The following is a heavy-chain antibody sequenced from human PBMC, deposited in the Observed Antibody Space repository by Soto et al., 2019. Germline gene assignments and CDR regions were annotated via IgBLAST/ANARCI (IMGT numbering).Heavy chain of an antibody. D-gene: IGHD6-6*01. J-gene: IGHJ6*02. CDR3: ARPRSFPFVFYYDGRDV. CDR2: IYPGDSDT. Sequence: GESLKISCQGSGYSFASYWIGWVRQMPGKDLEWMGIIYPGDSDTRYSPSFQGQVTISADKSLRTAYLQWTSLKASDTALYYCARPRSFPFVFYYDGRDVGGQGPTFTFPS. CDR1: GYSFASYW. V-gene: IGHV5-51*01.